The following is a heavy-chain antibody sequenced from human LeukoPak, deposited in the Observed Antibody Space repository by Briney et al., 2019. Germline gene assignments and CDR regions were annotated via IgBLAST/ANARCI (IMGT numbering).Heavy chain of an antibody. CDR1: GGSISSSNW. Sequence: SETLSLTCAVSGGSISSSNWWSWVRQPPGKGLEWIGEIYHSGSTNYNPSLKSRVTISVDKSKNQFSLKLSSVTAADTAVYYCASNPSLSYSSQSGYWGQGTLVTVSS. CDR3: ASNPSLSYSSQSGY. CDR2: IYHSGST. J-gene: IGHJ4*02. D-gene: IGHD1-26*01. V-gene: IGHV4-4*02.